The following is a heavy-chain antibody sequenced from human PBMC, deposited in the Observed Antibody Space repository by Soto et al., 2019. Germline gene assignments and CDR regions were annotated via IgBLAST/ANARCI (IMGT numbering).Heavy chain of an antibody. Sequence: SETLSLTCTVSGGSISSSGYYWGWIRQPPGKGLEWIGSIFYSGSTYSGSTYYNPSLKSRVTISVDTSKNQFSLKLSSVTAADTAVDYCARLTAAAAFYLDYCGQGTLVIVSS. CDR1: GGSISSSGYY. J-gene: IGHJ4*02. CDR2: IFYSGSTYSGST. D-gene: IGHD6-13*01. CDR3: ARLTAAAAFYLDY. V-gene: IGHV4-39*01.